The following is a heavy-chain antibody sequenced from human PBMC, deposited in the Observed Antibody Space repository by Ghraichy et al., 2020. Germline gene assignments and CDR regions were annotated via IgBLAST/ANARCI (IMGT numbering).Heavy chain of an antibody. J-gene: IGHJ5*02. CDR2: IYTSGST. CDR3: ARSLFTSRPTGYFDP. Sequence: SETLSLTCTVSGDSMNKYYWSWVRQPAGRGLEWIGRIYTSGSTNYNPSLKSRVTMSIDTSRNQFSLNLTSVTAADSAVYFCARSLFTSRPTGYFDPWGQGILVTVSA. V-gene: IGHV4-4*07. D-gene: IGHD3-3*02. CDR1: GDSMNKYY.